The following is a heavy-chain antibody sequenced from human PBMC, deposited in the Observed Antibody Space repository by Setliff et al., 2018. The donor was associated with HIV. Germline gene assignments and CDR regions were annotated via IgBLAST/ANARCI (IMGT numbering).Heavy chain of an antibody. V-gene: IGHV4-59*11. CDR1: GGFISNHY. Sequence: PSETLSLTCTISGGFISNHYWNWIRQPPGKGLEWIGSTHYSGSSYYSPALKSRVTISLDTSKRELSLKLTSVTAADTAVYYCARHNVITAAGTEYFVSWGQGMLVTVSS. J-gene: IGHJ4*02. D-gene: IGHD6-13*01. CDR3: ARHNVITAAGTEYFVS. CDR2: THYSGSS.